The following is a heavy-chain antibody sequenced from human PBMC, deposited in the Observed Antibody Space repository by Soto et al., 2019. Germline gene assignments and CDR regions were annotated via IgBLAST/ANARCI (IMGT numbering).Heavy chain of an antibody. V-gene: IGHV4-31*03. J-gene: IGHJ3*02. CDR3: ARGAADYGDAFDI. D-gene: IGHD4-17*01. CDR1: GDSTSRGGYY. CDR2: IYWSGNT. Sequence: QVRLQESGPGLVKPSQTLSLTCRVSGDSTSRGGYYWSWIRQHPGKGLEWIGYIYWSGNTYFNPSIKSRVSISLGTSSNQFSLNLASVTAADTVVYYCARGAADYGDAFDIWGQGTTVTVSS.